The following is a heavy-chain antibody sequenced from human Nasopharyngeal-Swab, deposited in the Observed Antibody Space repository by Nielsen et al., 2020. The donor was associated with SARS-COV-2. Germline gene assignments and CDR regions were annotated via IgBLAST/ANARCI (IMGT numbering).Heavy chain of an antibody. CDR3: ARAALTVTYSFDY. CDR1: GFTFSDYY. V-gene: IGHV3-11*05. J-gene: IGHJ4*02. Sequence: GGSLRLSCAASGFTFSDYYMSWIRRAPGKGLEWVSYISSSSSYTNYADSVKGRFTISRDNAKNSLYLQMNSLRAEDTAVYYCARAALTVTYSFDYWGQGTLVTVSS. CDR2: ISSSSSYT. D-gene: IGHD3-16*01.